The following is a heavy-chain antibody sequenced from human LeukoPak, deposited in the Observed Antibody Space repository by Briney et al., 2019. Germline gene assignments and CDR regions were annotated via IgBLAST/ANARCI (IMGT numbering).Heavy chain of an antibody. CDR3: ARDHSGYYRYYYYYGMDV. J-gene: IGHJ6*02. CDR1: GGSFSSGSYY. D-gene: IGHD3-22*01. V-gene: IGHV4-61*01. Sequence: SETLSLTCTVSGGSFSSGSYYWSWIRQPPGKGLEWIGYIYYSGSTNYNPSLKSRVTISVDTSKNQFSLELSSVTAADTAVYYCARDHSGYYRYYYYYGMDVWGQGTTVTVSS. CDR2: IYYSGST.